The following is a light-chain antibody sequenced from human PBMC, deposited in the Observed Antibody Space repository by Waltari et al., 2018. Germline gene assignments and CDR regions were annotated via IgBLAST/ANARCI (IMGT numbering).Light chain of an antibody. CDR3: AAWDDSLNGWV. CDR1: SSNLGKNT. CDR2: SND. Sequence: QSVLTQPASASGTPGQRVSISCSGRSSNLGKNTINWYQQVPGRAPKPLIYSNDQRPSGVPDRFSGSKSGTSGSLAISGLQSEDEADYYCAAWDDSLNGWVFGGGTKLTVL. J-gene: IGLJ3*02. V-gene: IGLV1-44*01.